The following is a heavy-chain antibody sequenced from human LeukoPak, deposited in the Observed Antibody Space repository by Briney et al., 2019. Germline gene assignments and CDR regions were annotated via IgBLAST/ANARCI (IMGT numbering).Heavy chain of an antibody. Sequence: GGSLRLSCAASGFTFSSYAMSWVRQAPGKGLEWVSAISGSGGSTYYADSVKGRFTISRDNSKNTLYLQMNSLRAEDTAVYYCARGRGYCSSTSCYVFDYWGQGTLVTVSS. CDR1: GFTFSSYA. D-gene: IGHD2-2*01. CDR3: ARGRGYCSSTSCYVFDY. CDR2: ISGSGGST. V-gene: IGHV3-23*01. J-gene: IGHJ4*02.